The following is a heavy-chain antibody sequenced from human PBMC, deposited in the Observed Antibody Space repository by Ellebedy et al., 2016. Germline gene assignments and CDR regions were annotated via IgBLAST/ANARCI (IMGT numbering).Heavy chain of an antibody. Sequence: GSLRLXXAVYGGSFSGYYWSWIRQPPGKGLEWIGEINHSGSTNYNPSLKSRVTISVDTSKNQFSLKLSSVTAADTAVYYCARFQSSYADYFGMDVWGQGTTVTVSS. V-gene: IGHV4-34*01. D-gene: IGHD6-6*01. CDR1: GGSFSGYY. J-gene: IGHJ6*02. CDR3: ARFQSSYADYFGMDV. CDR2: INHSGST.